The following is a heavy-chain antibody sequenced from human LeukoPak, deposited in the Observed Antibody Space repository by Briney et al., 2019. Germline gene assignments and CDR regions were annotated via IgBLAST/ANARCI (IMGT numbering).Heavy chain of an antibody. CDR2: INSDGTAT. CDR1: GFSFSIYY. CDR3: VLYGLGSPH. J-gene: IGHJ4*02. V-gene: IGHV3-74*01. D-gene: IGHD3-10*01. Sequence: PGGSLRLSCAASGFSFSIYYMHWVRQAPGEWLVWVSRINSDGTATVYADSVRGRFTISRDNAKNTLYLQMNSLRAEDTAVYYCVLYGLGSPHWGQGTLVTVSS.